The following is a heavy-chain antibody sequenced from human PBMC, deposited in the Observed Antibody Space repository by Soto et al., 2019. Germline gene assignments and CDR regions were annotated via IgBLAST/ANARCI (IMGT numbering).Heavy chain of an antibody. J-gene: IGHJ6*02. CDR1: GFTFSSYA. CDR2: ISGSGGST. Sequence: PGGSLRLSCAASGFTFSSYAMSWVRQAPGKGLEWVSAISGSGGSTYYADSVKGRFTISRDNSKNTLYLQMYSLRAEDTAVYYCAKASCSSTSCQYYYYYGMDVWGQGTTVTVSS. V-gene: IGHV3-23*01. D-gene: IGHD2-2*01. CDR3: AKASCSSTSCQYYYYYGMDV.